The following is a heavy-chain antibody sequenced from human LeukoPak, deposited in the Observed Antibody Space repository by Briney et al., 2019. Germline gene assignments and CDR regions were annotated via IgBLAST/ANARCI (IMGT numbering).Heavy chain of an antibody. CDR1: GYTFTSYG. J-gene: IGHJ6*03. CDR3: ARGSRDGFGELGLRYYYYYMDV. D-gene: IGHD3-10*01. CDR2: ISAYNGNT. V-gene: IGHV1-18*01. Sequence: ASVKVSCKASGYTFTSYGISWVRQAPGQGLEWMGWISAYNGNTNYAQKLQGRVTMTTDTSTSTAYMELRSLRSDDTAVYYCARGSRDGFGELGLRYYYYYMDVWGKGTTVTISS.